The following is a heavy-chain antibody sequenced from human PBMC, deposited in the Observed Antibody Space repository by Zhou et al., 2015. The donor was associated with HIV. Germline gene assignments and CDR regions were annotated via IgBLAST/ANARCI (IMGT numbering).Heavy chain of an antibody. Sequence: QVQLVQSGAEVKKPGASVKVSCKASGYTFSSYYMHWVRQAPGQGLEWMGIINPSGDSTTYAQKFQGRVTMTRDTSTSTVYMDLSSLISEDTAVYYCHRIAAAGTEVLEFDYWAREPWSPSPQ. J-gene: IGHJ4*02. CDR2: INPSGDST. CDR1: GYTFSSYY. V-gene: IGHV1-46*01. D-gene: IGHD6-13*01. CDR3: HRIAAAGTEVLEFDY.